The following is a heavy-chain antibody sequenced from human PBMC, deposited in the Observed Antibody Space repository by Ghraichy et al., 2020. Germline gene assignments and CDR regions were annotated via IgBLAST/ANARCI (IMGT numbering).Heavy chain of an antibody. D-gene: IGHD4-17*01. CDR3: ARGKRDGDSLDY. CDR2: IYSGGST. Sequence: GGSLRLSCAASGFTVSSNYMSWVRQAPGKGLEWVSVIYSGGSTYYEDSVKGRFTISRDNSKNTLYLQMNSLRAEDTAVYYCARGKRDGDSLDYWGQGTLVTVSS. V-gene: IGHV3-53*01. J-gene: IGHJ4*02. CDR1: GFTVSSNY.